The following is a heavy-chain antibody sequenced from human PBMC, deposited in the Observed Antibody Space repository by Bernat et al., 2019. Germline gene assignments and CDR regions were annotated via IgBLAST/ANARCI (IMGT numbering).Heavy chain of an antibody. CDR3: ARGVGFQPRSPYCSGGSCYSWYFDL. Sequence: EVQLVESGGGLFQPVGSLRLSCAASGFTVSSNYMSWVRQAPGKVLEWVSVIYSGGSTYYADSVKGRFTISRDNSKNTLYLQMNSLRAEDTAVYYCARGVGFQPRSPYCSGGSCYSWYFDLWGRGTLVTVSS. D-gene: IGHD2-15*01. CDR2: IYSGGST. CDR1: GFTVSSNY. J-gene: IGHJ2*01. V-gene: IGHV3-53*01.